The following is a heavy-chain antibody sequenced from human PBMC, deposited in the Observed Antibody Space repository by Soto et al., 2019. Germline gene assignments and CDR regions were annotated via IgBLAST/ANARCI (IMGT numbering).Heavy chain of an antibody. J-gene: IGHJ5*02. CDR1: GGSISSYY. V-gene: IGHV4-59*01. CDR3: AARGIAAGWFDP. D-gene: IGHD6-13*01. Sequence: SETLSLTCTVSGGSISSYYWSWIRQPPGKGLEWIGYIYYSGSTNYNPSLKSRVTISVDTSKNQFSLKLSSVTAADTAVYYCAARGIAAGWFDPWGQGTLVTRLL. CDR2: IYYSGST.